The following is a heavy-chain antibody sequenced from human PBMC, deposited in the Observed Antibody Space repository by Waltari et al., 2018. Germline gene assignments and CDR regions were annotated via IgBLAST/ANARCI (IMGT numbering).Heavy chain of an antibody. CDR2: ISSNGGRT. V-gene: IGHV3-64*01. CDR1: GFTFSSYA. CDR3: ARSPRRGITIFGVALDAFDI. Sequence: EVQLVESGGGLVQPGGSLRLSCAASGFTFSSYAMHWVRQAPGKGLEYVSAISSNGGRTYYANSVKGRFTISRDNSKNTLYLQMGSLRAEDMAVYYCARSPRRGITIFGVALDAFDIWGQGTMVTVSS. J-gene: IGHJ3*02. D-gene: IGHD3-3*01.